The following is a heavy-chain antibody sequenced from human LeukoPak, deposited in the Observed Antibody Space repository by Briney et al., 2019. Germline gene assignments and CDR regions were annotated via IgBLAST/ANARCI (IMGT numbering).Heavy chain of an antibody. CDR3: ARVVESDAFDI. Sequence: GGSLRLSCAASGFTFSSYWMHWVRQAPGKGLVWVSRINSDGSSTSYADSVKGRFTISRDNAKITLYLQMNSLRAEDTAVYYCARVVESDAFDIWGQGTMVTVSS. J-gene: IGHJ3*02. CDR2: INSDGSST. D-gene: IGHD2-21*01. CDR1: GFTFSSYW. V-gene: IGHV3-74*01.